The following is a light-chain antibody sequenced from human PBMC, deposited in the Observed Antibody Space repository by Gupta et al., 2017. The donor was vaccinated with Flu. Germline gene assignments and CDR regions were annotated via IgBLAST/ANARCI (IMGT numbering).Light chain of an antibody. CDR2: KDT. CDR3: QSVDSSGTMV. V-gene: IGLV3-25*02. CDR1: TLSNQY. Sequence: DLTLSPSLSASPRHTARTICSGDTLSNQYVFWYQQKSGQSPVLLIYKDTQRPSGIPGRISGSTSGTTVTLTISAVQAKDEADYYCQSVDSSGTMVFGGGTKLTVL. J-gene: IGLJ2*01.